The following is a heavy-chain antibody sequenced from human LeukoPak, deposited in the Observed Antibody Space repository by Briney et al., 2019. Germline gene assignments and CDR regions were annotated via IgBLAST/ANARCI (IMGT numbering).Heavy chain of an antibody. D-gene: IGHD4-17*01. Sequence: GGSLRLSCAASGFIFSTYWMTWVRQAPGKGLEWVATIKYDGDEKFYVDSVTGRFTISRDNAKNSLYLQMNSLRAEDTAVYYCARDLDPPPFYGDYEYWGQGTLVTVSS. J-gene: IGHJ4*02. CDR1: GFIFSTYW. V-gene: IGHV3-7*01. CDR3: ARDLDPPPFYGDYEY. CDR2: IKYDGDEK.